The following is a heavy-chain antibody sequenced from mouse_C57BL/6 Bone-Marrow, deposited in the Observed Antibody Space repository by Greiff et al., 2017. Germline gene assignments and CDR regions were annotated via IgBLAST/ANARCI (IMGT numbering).Heavy chain of an antibody. Sequence: QVQLQQSGAELARPGASVKMSCKASGYTFTSYTMHWVKQRPGQGLEWIGYINPSSGYTKYNQKFKDKATLTADKSSSTAYMQLSSLTSEVSAVYYCAYYGSKGYWGQGTTLTVSS. D-gene: IGHD1-1*01. CDR1: GYTFTSYT. J-gene: IGHJ2*01. V-gene: IGHV1-4*01. CDR2: INPSSGYT. CDR3: AYYGSKGY.